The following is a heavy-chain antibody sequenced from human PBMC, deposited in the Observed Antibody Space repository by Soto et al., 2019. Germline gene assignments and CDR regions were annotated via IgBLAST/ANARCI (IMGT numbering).Heavy chain of an antibody. D-gene: IGHD2-2*01. CDR2: ISSSSSTI. CDR1: GFTFSSYS. CDR3: ARASEDIVVVPAALPFDY. Sequence: GGSLRLSCAASGFTFSSYSMNWVRQAPGKGLEWVSYISSSSSTIYYADSVKGRFTISRDNAKNSLYLQMNSLRAEDTAVYYCARASEDIVVVPAALPFDYWGQGTLVTVSS. V-gene: IGHV3-48*01. J-gene: IGHJ4*02.